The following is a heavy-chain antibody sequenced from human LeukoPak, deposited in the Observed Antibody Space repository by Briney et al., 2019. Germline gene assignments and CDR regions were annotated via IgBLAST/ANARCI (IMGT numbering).Heavy chain of an antibody. Sequence: GASVKVSCKASGYTFTSYGISWVRQAPGQGLEWMGWISAYNGNTNYAQKLQGRVTMTTDTSTSTAYMELRSLRSDDTAVYYCAREVGESGSYYRNNYYYYYYMDVWGKGTTVTVSS. CDR3: AREVGESGSYYRNNYYYYYYMDV. J-gene: IGHJ6*03. CDR1: GYTFTSYG. V-gene: IGHV1-18*01. D-gene: IGHD1-26*01. CDR2: ISAYNGNT.